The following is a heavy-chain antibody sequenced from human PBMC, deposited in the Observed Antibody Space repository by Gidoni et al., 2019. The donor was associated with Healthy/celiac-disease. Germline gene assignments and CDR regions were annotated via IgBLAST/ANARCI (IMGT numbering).Heavy chain of an antibody. CDR1: GFTFSSYA. Sequence: QVQMVESGGGVVQPGRSLRLSCAACGFTFSSYAMDWVRQAPGKGLEWVADISYDGINKYYAESVKGRFTISRDNSKNTLYLQMNSLRAEDTAVYYCARDLSTQGYFDYWGQGTLVTVSS. CDR2: ISYDGINK. V-gene: IGHV3-30-3*01. CDR3: ARDLSTQGYFDY. J-gene: IGHJ4*02.